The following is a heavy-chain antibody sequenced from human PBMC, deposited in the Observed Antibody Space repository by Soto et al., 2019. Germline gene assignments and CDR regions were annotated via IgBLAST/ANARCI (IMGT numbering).Heavy chain of an antibody. CDR3: ARVYCSTTTCHVQAFDS. V-gene: IGHV3-48*03. CDR1: GFTFSSYE. Sequence: LRLSCAASGFTFSSYEMNWVRQAPWKTLEWVSYIGSAGDSSYYADSVKSRFTISRDNAKNSLYLQMNSLRVEDTAVYYCARVYCSTTTCHVQAFDSWGQGTLVTVSS. CDR2: IGSAGDSS. J-gene: IGHJ4*02. D-gene: IGHD2-2*01.